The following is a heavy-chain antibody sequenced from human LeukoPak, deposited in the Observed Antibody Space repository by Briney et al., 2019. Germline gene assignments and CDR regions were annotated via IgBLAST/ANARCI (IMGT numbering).Heavy chain of an antibody. J-gene: IGHJ3*02. CDR1: GLIFSNYG. D-gene: IGHD2-2*01. Sequence: PGGSLRLSCAASGLIFSNYGMHWVRQAPCKGLEWVAVISHDGRNKFYADSVKGRFTISRDNSKNTLYLQMDSLRAEDTAVYYCAKIGSVVPAAIAAFDIWGRGTMVTVSS. V-gene: IGHV3-30*18. CDR2: ISHDGRNK. CDR3: AKIGSVVPAAIAAFDI.